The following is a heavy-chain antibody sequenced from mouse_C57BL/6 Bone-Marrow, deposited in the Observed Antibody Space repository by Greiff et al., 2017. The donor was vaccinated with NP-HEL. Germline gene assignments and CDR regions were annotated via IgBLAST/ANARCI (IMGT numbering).Heavy chain of an antibody. D-gene: IGHD2-3*01. CDR3: ASLRGVYDGYFDY. CDR2: IYPGSGST. J-gene: IGHJ2*01. CDR1: GYTFTSYW. V-gene: IGHV1-55*01. Sequence: QVQLQQPGAELVKPGASVKMSCKASGYTFTSYWITWVKQRPGQGLEWIGDIYPGSGSTNYNEKFKSKATLTVATSSSTAYMQLSSLTSEDSAVYYCASLRGVYDGYFDYWGQGTTLTVSS.